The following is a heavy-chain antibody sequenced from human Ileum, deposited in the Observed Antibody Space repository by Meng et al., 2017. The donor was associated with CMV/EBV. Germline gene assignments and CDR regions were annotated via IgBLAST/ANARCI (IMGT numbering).Heavy chain of an antibody. D-gene: IGHD6-13*01. Sequence: AVLEVSCRDEWMRWGRQAPGKGMEWVGRIKNQSDGGTEDYIASVKGRFILTRDDSTNTLYLQMTMLKPEDTAVYYCTPDLSGIAASYWGQGTLVTVSS. CDR1: EVSCRDEW. J-gene: IGHJ4*02. CDR2: IKNQSDGGTE. CDR3: TPDLSGIAASY. V-gene: IGHV3-15*01.